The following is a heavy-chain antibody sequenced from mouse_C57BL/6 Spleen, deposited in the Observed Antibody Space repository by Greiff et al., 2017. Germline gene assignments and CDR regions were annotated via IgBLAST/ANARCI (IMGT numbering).Heavy chain of an antibody. J-gene: IGHJ4*01. V-gene: IGHV1-4*01. D-gene: IGHD1-1*01. CDR1: GYTFTSYT. CDR2: INPSSGYT. Sequence: QVQLQQSGAELARPGASVKMSCKASGYTFTSYTMHWVKQRPGQGLEWIGYINPSSGYTKYNQKFKDKATLTADKSSSTAYIQLSSLTSEDSAVYYCAIYYYGSSYAMDYWGQGTSVTVSS. CDR3: AIYYYGSSYAMDY.